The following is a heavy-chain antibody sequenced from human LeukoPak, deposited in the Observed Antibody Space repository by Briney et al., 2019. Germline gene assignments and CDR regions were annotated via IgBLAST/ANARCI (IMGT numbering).Heavy chain of an antibody. CDR3: ARRGRVGATALYCFDC. J-gene: IGHJ4*02. V-gene: IGHV3-23*01. D-gene: IGHD1-26*01. CDR1: GFTFSSYA. Sequence: GGSLRLSCAASGFTFSSYAMSWVRQAPGKGLEWVSVISRSGGSTYYADSVKGRFTISRDNSKSTLYLQMNSLRAEDTAVYYCARRGRVGATALYCFDCWGQGTLVTVSS. CDR2: ISRSGGST.